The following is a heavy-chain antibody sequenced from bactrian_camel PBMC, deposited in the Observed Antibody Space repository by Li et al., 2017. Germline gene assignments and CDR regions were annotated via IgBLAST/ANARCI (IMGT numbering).Heavy chain of an antibody. Sequence: QLVESGGGSVQRGGSLRLTCTYYRSPYEGCTLAWYRQAPGKEREGVATIYTRNGIANYADSVKGRFTISRDNLKKTLYLQMHSLKPEDTALYYCAIEALFPQPVAAGCKWGQGTQVTVS. D-gene: IGHD7*01. V-gene: IGHV3S30*01. CDR3: AIEALFPQPVAAGCK. J-gene: IGHJ4*01. CDR1: RSPYEGCT. CDR2: IYTRNGIA.